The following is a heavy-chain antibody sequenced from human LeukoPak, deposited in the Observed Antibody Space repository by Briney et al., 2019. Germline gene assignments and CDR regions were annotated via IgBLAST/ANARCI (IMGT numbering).Heavy chain of an antibody. CDR3: ASSGNSEYYFDY. V-gene: IGHV1-69*13. Sequence: SVKVSCKASGGTFSSYAISWVRQAPGQGLEWMGGIIPIFGTANYAQKLQGRVTITADESTSTAYMELSSLRSEDTAVYYCASSGNSEYYFDYWGQGTLVTVSS. CDR1: GGTFSSYA. CDR2: IIPIFGTA. J-gene: IGHJ4*02. D-gene: IGHD1-7*01.